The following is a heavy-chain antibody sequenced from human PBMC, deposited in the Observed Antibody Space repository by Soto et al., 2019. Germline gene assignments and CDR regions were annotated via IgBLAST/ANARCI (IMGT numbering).Heavy chain of an antibody. J-gene: IGHJ3*02. V-gene: IGHV4-31*03. CDR2: IYYSGST. CDR1: GGSVSSGGYY. Sequence: TLSLPCTVSGGSVSSGGYYWSWIRQHPGKGLEWIWYIYYSGSTYYNPSLKSRVTISVDTYKNQFSLKLRSVNSADTAVYYCARGVAEGENAFDIWGQGTMVTVS. CDR3: ARGVAEGENAFDI. D-gene: IGHD3-10*01.